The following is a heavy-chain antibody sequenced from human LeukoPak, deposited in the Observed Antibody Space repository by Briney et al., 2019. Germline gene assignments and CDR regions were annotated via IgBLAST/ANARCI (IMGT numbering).Heavy chain of an antibody. CDR2: IYTSGST. V-gene: IGHV4-61*02. Sequence: SQTLSLTCTVPGDSISSDSYYWTWIRQPAGKGLEWIGRIYTSGSTNYNPSLKSRATISLDTSRNQFSLRLSSVTAADTAVYYCARSRYCTTTTCYVGYIDVGGKGTTVTVSS. CDR3: ARSRYCTTTTCYVGYIDV. CDR1: GDSISSDSYY. D-gene: IGHD2-2*01. J-gene: IGHJ6*03.